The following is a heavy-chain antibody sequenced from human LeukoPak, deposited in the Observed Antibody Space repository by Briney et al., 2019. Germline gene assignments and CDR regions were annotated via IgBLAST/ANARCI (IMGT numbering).Heavy chain of an antibody. CDR2: IYPGDSTT. CDR3: ALHPAQGSGSLDF. CDR1: GYTFTNYW. V-gene: IGHV5-51*01. Sequence: HGESLKISCKGSGYTFTNYWIGWVRQMPGKGLGWMGIIYPGDSTTTYSPSFQGQITISADKSIITAYLQWSSLQASDTAIYYCALHPAQGSGSLDFWGQGTLVTVSS. J-gene: IGHJ4*02. D-gene: IGHD3-10*01.